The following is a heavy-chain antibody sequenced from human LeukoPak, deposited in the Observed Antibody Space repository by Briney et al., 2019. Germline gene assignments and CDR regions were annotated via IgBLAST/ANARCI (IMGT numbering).Heavy chain of an antibody. CDR2: IYYSGST. CDR1: GGSISSYY. J-gene: IGHJ6*03. D-gene: IGHD7-27*01. CDR3: ACLRRGELGGYYYYYYYMDV. Sequence: SETLSLTCTVSGGSISSYYWSWIRQPPGKGLEWIGYIYYSGSTNYNPSLKSRVTISVDTSKNQFSLKLSSVTAADTAVYYCACLRRGELGGYYYYYYYMDVWGKGTTVTVSS. V-gene: IGHV4-59*01.